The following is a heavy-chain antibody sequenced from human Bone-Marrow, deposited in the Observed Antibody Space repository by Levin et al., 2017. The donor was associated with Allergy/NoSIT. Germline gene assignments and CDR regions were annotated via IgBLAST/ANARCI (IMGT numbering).Heavy chain of an antibody. CDR3: ASIADTAMGHDY. V-gene: IGHV1-2*06. CDR2: INPNSGGT. D-gene: IGHD5-18*01. CDR1: GYTFTGYY. Sequence: EASVKVSCKASGYTFTGYYMHWVRQAPGQGLEWMGRINPNSGGTNYAQKFQGRVTMTRDTSISTAYMELSRLRSDDTAVYYCASIADTAMGHDYWGQGTLVTVSS. J-gene: IGHJ4*02.